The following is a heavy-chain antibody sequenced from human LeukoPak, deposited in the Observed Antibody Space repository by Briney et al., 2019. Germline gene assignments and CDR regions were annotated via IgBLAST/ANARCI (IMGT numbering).Heavy chain of an antibody. D-gene: IGHD3-22*01. CDR3: ATRGPDSSGYHDSY. V-gene: IGHV3-7*05. Sequence: QPGGSLRLSCAASGFTFSSHWVAWLRQAPEKGLEWVANIKQDGSEIYYVDSVKGRFTISRDNAKNSLYLQMNSLRVEDTAVYYCATRGPDSSGYHDSYWGQGALVTVSS. J-gene: IGHJ4*02. CDR1: GFTFSSHW. CDR2: IKQDGSEI.